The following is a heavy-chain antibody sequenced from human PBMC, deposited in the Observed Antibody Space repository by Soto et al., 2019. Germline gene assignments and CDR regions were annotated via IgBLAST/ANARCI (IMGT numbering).Heavy chain of an antibody. CDR2: IYYSGST. CDR1: GGSISSYY. J-gene: IGHJ6*03. V-gene: IGHV4-59*01. Sequence: SETLSLTCTVSGGSISSYYWSWIRQPPGKGLEWIGYIYYSGSTNYNPSLKSRVTISVDTSKNQFSLKLGSVTAADTAVYYCARQKVGYYMDVWGKGTTVTVSS. CDR3: ARQKVGYYMDV.